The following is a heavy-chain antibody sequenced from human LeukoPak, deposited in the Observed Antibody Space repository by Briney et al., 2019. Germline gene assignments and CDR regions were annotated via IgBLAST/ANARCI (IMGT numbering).Heavy chain of an antibody. J-gene: IGHJ4*02. CDR1: GGTFSSYA. CDR2: IIPIFGTA. V-gene: IGHV1-69*05. Sequence: SVKVSFKASGGTFSSYAISWVRQAPGQGLEWMGGIIPIFGTANYAQKFQGRVTITTDESTSTAYMELSSLRSEDTAVYYCAGEPRAGTGGFDYWGQGTLVTVSS. CDR3: AGEPRAGTGGFDY. D-gene: IGHD1-14*01.